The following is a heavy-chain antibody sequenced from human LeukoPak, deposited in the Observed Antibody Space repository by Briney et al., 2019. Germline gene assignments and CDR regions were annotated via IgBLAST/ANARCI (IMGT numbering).Heavy chain of an antibody. D-gene: IGHD3-22*01. J-gene: IGHJ4*02. Sequence: SETLSLTCTVSGGSISSGGYYWSWIRQHPGKGLEWIGSIYYSGSTYYNPPLKSRVTISVDTSKNQFSLKLSSVTAADTAVYYCASVVVELDSSGYSHYWGQGTLVTVSS. CDR3: ASVVVELDSSGYSHY. CDR2: IYYSGST. CDR1: GGSISSGGYY. V-gene: IGHV4-39*07.